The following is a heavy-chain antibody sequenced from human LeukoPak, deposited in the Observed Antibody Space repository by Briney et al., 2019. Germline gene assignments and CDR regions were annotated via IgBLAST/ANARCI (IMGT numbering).Heavy chain of an antibody. J-gene: IGHJ3*02. V-gene: IGHV1-18*01. CDR2: ISAYNGNT. D-gene: IGHD2-2*02. CDR3: ARDFCSSTSCYRGAFDI. CDR1: GYTFTSYG. Sequence: ASVTVSCKASGYTFTSYGISWVRQAPGQGLEWMGWISAYNGNTNYAQKLQGRVTMTTDTSTSTAYMELRSLRSDDTAVYYCARDFCSSTSCYRGAFDIWGQGTMVTVSS.